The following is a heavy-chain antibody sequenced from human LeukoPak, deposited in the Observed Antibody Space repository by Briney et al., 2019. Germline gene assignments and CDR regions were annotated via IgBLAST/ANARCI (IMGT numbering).Heavy chain of an antibody. CDR3: ARGDSPHPLDAFDI. D-gene: IGHD3/OR15-3a*01. J-gene: IGHJ3*02. Sequence: PGGSLRLSCAASGFTFSSCSMNWVRQAPGKGLEWVSSISSSSSYIYYADSVKGRFTISRDNAKNSLYLQMNSLRAEDTAVYYCARGDSPHPLDAFDIWGQGTMVTVSS. CDR1: GFTFSSCS. CDR2: ISSSSSYI. V-gene: IGHV3-21*01.